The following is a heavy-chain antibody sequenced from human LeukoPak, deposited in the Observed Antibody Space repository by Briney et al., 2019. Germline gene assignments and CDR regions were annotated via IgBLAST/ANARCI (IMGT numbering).Heavy chain of an antibody. Sequence: GGSLRLSCAASGFTFSSYTMSWVRQAPGKGLEWVSGISGSGGSTYYPDSVKGRVTISRDNLKNTLYLQMNSLRAEDTAVYYCAKTVVSSGWNYFDHWGQGTLVTVSS. CDR1: GFTFSSYT. CDR2: ISGSGGST. D-gene: IGHD3-22*01. V-gene: IGHV3-23*01. CDR3: AKTVVSSGWNYFDH. J-gene: IGHJ4*02.